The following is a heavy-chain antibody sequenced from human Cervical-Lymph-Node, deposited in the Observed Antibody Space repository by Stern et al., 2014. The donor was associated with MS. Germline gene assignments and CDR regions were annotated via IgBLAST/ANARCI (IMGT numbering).Heavy chain of an antibody. CDR1: GFTFTSYA. CDR3: VRERSSRGFDY. CDR2: ISYDGNTK. D-gene: IGHD5/OR15-5a*01. V-gene: IGHV3-30-3*01. Sequence: VHLVESGGGVVQPGRSLRVSCATAGFTFTSYAMNWVRQAPGKGLEWVAVISYDGNTKYYADSVKGRFTISRDNSKNTLFLQMSSLRPEDTAVYYCVRERSSRGFDYWGQGSLVTVSS. J-gene: IGHJ4*02.